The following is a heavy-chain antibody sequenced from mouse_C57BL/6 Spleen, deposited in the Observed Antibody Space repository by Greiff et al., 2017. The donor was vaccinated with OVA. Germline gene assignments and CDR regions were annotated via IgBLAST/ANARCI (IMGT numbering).Heavy chain of an antibody. CDR1: GYAFSSYW. CDR3: ARSTAQAPYYYAMDY. J-gene: IGHJ4*01. CDR2: IYPGDGDT. Sequence: VQLQQSGAELVKPGASVKISCKASGYAFSSYWMNWVKQRPGKGLEWIGQIYPGDGDTNYNGKFKGKATLTADKSSSTAYMQLSSLTSEDSAVYVCARSTAQAPYYYAMDYWGQGTSVTVSS. D-gene: IGHD1-2*01. V-gene: IGHV1-80*01.